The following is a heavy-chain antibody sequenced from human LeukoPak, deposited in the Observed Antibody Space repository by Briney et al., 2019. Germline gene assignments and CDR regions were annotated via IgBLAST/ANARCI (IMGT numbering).Heavy chain of an antibody. Sequence: GGSLRLSCAASGFTFSGYAMSWVRQAPGKGLEWVSLVSGSGGGTLYADSVKGRFTISRDNSKNTLYLQMNSLRAEDTAIYYCAKGCDFWSAKDDYWGQGTQVTVSS. CDR3: AKGCDFWSAKDDY. D-gene: IGHD3-3*01. CDR1: GFTFSGYA. V-gene: IGHV3-23*01. J-gene: IGHJ4*02. CDR2: VSGSGGGT.